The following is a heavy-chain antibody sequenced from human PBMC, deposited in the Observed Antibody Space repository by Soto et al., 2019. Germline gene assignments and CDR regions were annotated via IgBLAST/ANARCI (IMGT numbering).Heavy chain of an antibody. V-gene: IGHV5-51*01. CDR1: GQSFTPYL. D-gene: IGHD1-1*01. CDR3: ARHPTITLEGPNRRAFDL. CDR2: ISPGDSDT. Sequence: EALKVSRNSPGQSFTPYLIALVLQMPGQGLEWMGIISPGDSDTRYSPSFQGQVTFSVDKSISNAYLQWNTLKASDTAMYYCARHPTITLEGPNRRAFDLWGQGTPVTVSS. J-gene: IGHJ4*02.